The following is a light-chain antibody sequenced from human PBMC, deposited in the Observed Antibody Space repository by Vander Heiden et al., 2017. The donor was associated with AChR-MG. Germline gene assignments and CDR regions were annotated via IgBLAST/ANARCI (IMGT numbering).Light chain of an antibody. Sequence: QSVLTQPPAVAGAPGQRVTISCTGSSSNLGAGYVLHWYQQLPGTAPKLLIYGNSNRPSGVPDRFSGSKSGTSASLAITGLQAEHEADYYCQSYDSSLSGSEVFGGGTKLTVL. CDR2: GNS. V-gene: IGLV1-40*01. CDR1: SSNLGAGYV. CDR3: QSYDSSLSGSEV. J-gene: IGLJ2*01.